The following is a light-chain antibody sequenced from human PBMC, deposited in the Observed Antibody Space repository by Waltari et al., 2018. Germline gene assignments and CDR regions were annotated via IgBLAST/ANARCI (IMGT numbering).Light chain of an antibody. V-gene: IGLV1-44*01. CDR2: SNA. CDR1: NSNIGSNT. CDR3: ATWDDRLTGVL. Sequence: QSVVTQPPSASGTPGQKVTISCSGSNSNIGSNTVNWYQQVPGAAPKPLSYSNAPRPSGVPDRFSGSKSGTSASLAISGLQSEDEADYYCATWDDRLTGVLFGGGTKVTVL. J-gene: IGLJ2*01.